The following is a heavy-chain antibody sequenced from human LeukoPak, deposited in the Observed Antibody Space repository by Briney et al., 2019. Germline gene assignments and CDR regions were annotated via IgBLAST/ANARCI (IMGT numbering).Heavy chain of an antibody. Sequence: GGSLRLSCAASGFTFSSYAMHWVRQAPGKGLEWVAVISYDGSNKYYADSVKGRFTISRDNSKNTLYLQMNSLRAEDTAVYYCARNYGDYVEYAFDIWGQGTMVTVSS. CDR2: ISYDGSNK. V-gene: IGHV3-30-3*01. D-gene: IGHD4-17*01. J-gene: IGHJ3*02. CDR3: ARNYGDYVEYAFDI. CDR1: GFTFSSYA.